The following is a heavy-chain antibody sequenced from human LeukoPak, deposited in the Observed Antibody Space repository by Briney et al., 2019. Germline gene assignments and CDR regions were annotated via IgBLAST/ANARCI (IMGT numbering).Heavy chain of an antibody. CDR2: ISGSGSDI. Sequence: PGGSLRLSCAAAGFTFMNYVMNWVRQAPGKGLEWVASISGSGSDIDYADSVKGRVTISRDNAKNTLYLQMNSLRAEDTAVFYCARGKSGVVDYWGQGTLVTVSS. J-gene: IGHJ4*02. D-gene: IGHD3-3*01. CDR3: ARGKSGVVDY. V-gene: IGHV3-21*01. CDR1: GFTFMNYV.